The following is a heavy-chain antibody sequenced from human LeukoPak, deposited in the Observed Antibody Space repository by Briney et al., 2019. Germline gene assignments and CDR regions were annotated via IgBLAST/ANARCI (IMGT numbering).Heavy chain of an antibody. J-gene: IGHJ4*02. V-gene: IGHV3-9*01. Sequence: PGGSLRLSCAASGFTFEDYAMNWFRQAPGKGLEWVSGISWNSGSIGYADSVKGRFTISRDNAKNSLYLQMNSLRAEDTALYYCAKGSYGIHYWGQGTLVTVSS. CDR1: GFTFEDYA. CDR2: ISWNSGSI. D-gene: IGHD5-18*01. CDR3: AKGSYGIHY.